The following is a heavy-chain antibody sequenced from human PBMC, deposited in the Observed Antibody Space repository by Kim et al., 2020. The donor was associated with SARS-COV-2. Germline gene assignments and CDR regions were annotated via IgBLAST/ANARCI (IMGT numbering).Heavy chain of an antibody. V-gene: IGHV4-59*13. Sequence: SETLSLTCTVSGGSINSYYWSWIRQPPGKGLEWIGYIYYSGGTNYNPSLKSRVTISVDTSKNQFSLKLISVTAADTAVYYCARKWFHGYYFYYWAQGTLV. CDR3: ARKWFHGYYFYY. CDR1: GGSINSYY. D-gene: IGHD2-8*01. CDR2: IYYSGGT. J-gene: IGHJ4*02.